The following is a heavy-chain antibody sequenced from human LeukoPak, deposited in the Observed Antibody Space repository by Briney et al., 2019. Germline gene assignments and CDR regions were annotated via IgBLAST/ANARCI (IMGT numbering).Heavy chain of an antibody. CDR2: INGGNGNT. CDR1: GYTFTNYA. V-gene: IGHV1-3*01. D-gene: IGHD3-22*01. J-gene: IGHJ5*02. CDR3: ARDVDYYDTSGRDSWFDP. Sequence: ASVKVSCKASGYTFTNYAMQWVRQAPGQRLEWMGWINGGNGNTKYSHKFQGRVTITRDTSASTSYMELSSLRSEDTAVYYCARDVDYYDTSGRDSWFDPWGQGTLVTVSS.